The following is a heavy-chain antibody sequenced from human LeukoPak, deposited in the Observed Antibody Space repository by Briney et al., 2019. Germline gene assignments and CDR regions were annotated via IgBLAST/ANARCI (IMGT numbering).Heavy chain of an antibody. Sequence: SVKVSCKASGGTLSSYAISWVRQAPGQGLEWMGGIIPIFGTANYAQKFQGRVTITTDESTSTAYMELSSQRSEDTAVYYCARDQPGSGYDSYNWFDPWGQGTLVTVSS. D-gene: IGHD5-12*01. J-gene: IGHJ5*02. CDR2: IIPIFGTA. CDR3: ARDQPGSGYDSYNWFDP. CDR1: GGTLSSYA. V-gene: IGHV1-69*05.